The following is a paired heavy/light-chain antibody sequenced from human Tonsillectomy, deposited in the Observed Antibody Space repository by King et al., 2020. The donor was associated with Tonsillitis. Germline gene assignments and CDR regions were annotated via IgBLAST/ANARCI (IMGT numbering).Heavy chain of an antibody. CDR3: ARGYSGSYYFDF. Sequence: QVRLVESGGGVVRPGRSLRLSCTTSGFIFSSHAMHWVRQAPGKGPEWVAIISDDGRNENYVDSVKGRFTISRDKSKNTLYLQMNSLRPEDTAVYYCARGYSGSYYFDFWGQGTLVIVSS. D-gene: IGHD1-26*01. J-gene: IGHJ4*02. V-gene: IGHV3-30*03. CDR2: ISDDGRNE. CDR1: GFIFSSHA.
Light chain of an antibody. V-gene: IGKV6-21*02. CDR3: LQSSSLPLT. J-gene: IGKJ4*01. CDR1: ESIGSR. CDR2: FVS. Sequence: EIVLTQSPDFQSVTPKEKVTITCRASESIGSRLHWYQQKPDQSPNLLIKFVSQSISGVPSRFSGSGSGTEFTLTIHGLEAEDAATYYCLQSSSLPLTFGGGTKVEIK.